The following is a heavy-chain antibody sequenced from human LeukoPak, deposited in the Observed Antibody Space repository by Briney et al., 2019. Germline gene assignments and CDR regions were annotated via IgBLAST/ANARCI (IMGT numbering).Heavy chain of an antibody. CDR2: IKSNADGGTP. CDR3: TTFYHEYSPY. CDR1: AVSFMNAW. Sequence: GGSLRLSCAASAVSFMNAWMIWVRQAPGKGLEWVGRIKSNADGGTPDYAAPARGRFTISRDDSKNTLYLQMNSLKTEDTAVYYCTTFYHEYSPYWGRGTLVTVSS. D-gene: IGHD2/OR15-2a*01. J-gene: IGHJ4*02. V-gene: IGHV3-15*01.